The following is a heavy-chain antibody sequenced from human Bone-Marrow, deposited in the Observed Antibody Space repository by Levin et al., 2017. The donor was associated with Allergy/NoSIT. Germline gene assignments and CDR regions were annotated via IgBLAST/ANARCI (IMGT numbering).Heavy chain of an antibody. J-gene: IGHJ4*02. CDR1: GFSVNRKY. V-gene: IGHV3-53*01. CDR3: ASRDSGDCPYFDY. Sequence: GESLKISCAASGFSVNRKYMTWVRQAPGKGLEWVSVIYTGGSPYYADSVKSRFAISRDTSKNTLYLQMNSLKTEEPAVYYCASRDSGDCPYFDYWGQGTLVIVSS. D-gene: IGHD2-21*02. CDR2: IYTGGSP.